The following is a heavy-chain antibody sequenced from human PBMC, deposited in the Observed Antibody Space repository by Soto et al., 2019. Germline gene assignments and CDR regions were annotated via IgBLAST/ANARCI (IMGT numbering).Heavy chain of an antibody. J-gene: IGHJ4*02. CDR2: IYPGDSDT. Sequence: GESLKISCKGSRYSFASHWVAWVRQMPEKGLEWIGTIYPGDSDTKYSSAFRGHVTISADTSVSTAYLQWRSLEATDSAIYYCARYSGSYWHYLDYWGLGTRVTVSS. CDR1: RYSFASHW. D-gene: IGHD1-26*01. V-gene: IGHV5-51*01. CDR3: ARYSGSYWHYLDY.